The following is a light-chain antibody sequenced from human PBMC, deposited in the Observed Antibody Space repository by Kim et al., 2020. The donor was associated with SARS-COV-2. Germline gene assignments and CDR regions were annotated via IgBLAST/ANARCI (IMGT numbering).Light chain of an antibody. V-gene: IGKV1-39*01. CDR2: AAS. Sequence: ASVGDRVTITCRASQSISSYLNWYQQKPGKAPKLLIYAASSLQSGVPSRFSGSGSGTDFTLTNSSLQPEDFATYYCQQSYSTLGWTFGQGTKLEI. CDR3: QQSYSTLGWT. J-gene: IGKJ2*02. CDR1: QSISSY.